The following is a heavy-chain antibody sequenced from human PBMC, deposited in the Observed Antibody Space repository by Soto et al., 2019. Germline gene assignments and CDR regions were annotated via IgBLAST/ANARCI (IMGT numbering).Heavy chain of an antibody. CDR3: ASVAI. V-gene: IGHV3-7*01. CDR2: IKQDGTEK. J-gene: IGHJ4*02. Sequence: EVQLVESGGGLVQPGGSLRLSCAASGFTFSNYWMSWVRQAPGKGLEWVANIKQDGTEKNYVDSVRGRFTISRDNAKNSRDLHMTSLTAEDTAVYYCASVAIWGQGTLVTVSS. CDR1: GFTFSNYW. D-gene: IGHD5-12*01.